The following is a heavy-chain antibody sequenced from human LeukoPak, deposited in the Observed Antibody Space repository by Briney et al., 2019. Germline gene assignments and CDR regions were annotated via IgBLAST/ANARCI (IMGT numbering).Heavy chain of an antibody. CDR1: GGSTSSGGYS. J-gene: IGHJ3*01. Sequence: PSETLSLTCAVSGGSTSSGGYSWSWIRQPPGKGLEWIGYIYHSGSTYYNPSLKSRVTMSVDRSKNHFSLKLNSVTAADTAVYYCARDSDCSSTSCYKADAFDFWGQGTMVTVSS. CDR3: ARDSDCSSTSCYKADAFDF. D-gene: IGHD2-2*02. CDR2: IYHSGST. V-gene: IGHV4-30-2*01.